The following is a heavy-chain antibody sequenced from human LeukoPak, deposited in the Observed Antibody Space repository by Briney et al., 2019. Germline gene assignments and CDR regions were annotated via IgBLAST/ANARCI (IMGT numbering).Heavy chain of an antibody. CDR2: IYYSGST. J-gene: IGHJ6*02. CDR1: GGSISSGGYS. D-gene: IGHD2-15*01. V-gene: IGHV4-31*03. CDR3: ARELPSVTVCSGGSCYTYYYYGMDV. Sequence: PSQTLSLTCTVSGGSISSGGYSWSWIRQHPGKGLEWIGYIYYSGSTYYNPSLKSRVTISVDTSKNQFSLKLSSVTAADTAVYYCARELPSVTVCSGGSCYTYYYYGMDVWGQGTTVTVSS.